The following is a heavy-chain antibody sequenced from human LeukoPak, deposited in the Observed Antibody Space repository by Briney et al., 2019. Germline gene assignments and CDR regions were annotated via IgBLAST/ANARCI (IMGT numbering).Heavy chain of an antibody. Sequence: GGSLRLPCVASGFTFSSYRMHWVRQAPGKGLVWVSHINIDGSSTNYADSVKGRFTISRDNAKNTLYLQMSSLRAEDTAVYYCARDNGGVDNWGQGTLVTVSS. CDR3: ARDNGGVDN. CDR2: INIDGSST. D-gene: IGHD2-8*01. V-gene: IGHV3-74*01. CDR1: GFTFSSYR. J-gene: IGHJ4*02.